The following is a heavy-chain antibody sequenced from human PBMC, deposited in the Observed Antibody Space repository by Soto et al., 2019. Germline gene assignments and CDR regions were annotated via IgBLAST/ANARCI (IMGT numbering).Heavy chain of an antibody. D-gene: IGHD6-13*01. CDR1: GFTFSNYW. Sequence: PGGSLRLSCAASGFTFSNYWMHWVRQAPGKGLVWVSRIRGDGSMTNYADSVKGRFTISRDNAKNTLHVQVNSLRAEDTAVYYCVKEGLAADFDSWGQGTLVTVSS. V-gene: IGHV3-74*01. CDR3: VKEGLAADFDS. J-gene: IGHJ4*02. CDR2: IRGDGSMT.